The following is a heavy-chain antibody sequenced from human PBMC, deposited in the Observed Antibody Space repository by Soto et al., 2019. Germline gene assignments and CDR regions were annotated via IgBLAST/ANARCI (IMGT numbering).Heavy chain of an antibody. D-gene: IGHD2-15*01. CDR1: GYTFTSYG. J-gene: IGHJ6*02. Sequence: QVQLVQSGAEVKKPGASVKVSCKASGYTFTSYGISWVRQAPGQGLEWMGWISAYNGNTNYAQKLQGRVTMTTDTSTSTAYMELRSLRSDDTAVYYCARECLGCSGGSCHCYYYYGMDVWGQGTTVTVSS. CDR3: ARECLGCSGGSCHCYYYYGMDV. CDR2: ISAYNGNT. V-gene: IGHV1-18*04.